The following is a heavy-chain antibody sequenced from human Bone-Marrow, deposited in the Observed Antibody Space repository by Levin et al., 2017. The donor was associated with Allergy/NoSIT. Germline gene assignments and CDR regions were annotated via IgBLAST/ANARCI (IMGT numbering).Heavy chain of an antibody. CDR3: ARDFNSGEHLALDINTFDV. J-gene: IGHJ3*01. Sequence: SETLSLTCTVSGASVSTTTYYWGWIRQPPGKGLEWIGNIYYSGSTYNNPSLKSRVTMSVDTSKNQFSLEVRSVTAADTAVYYCARDFNSGEHLALDINTFDVWGRGTLVSVSS. V-gene: IGHV4-39*07. CDR2: IYYSGST. D-gene: IGHD3-10*01. CDR1: GASVSTTTYY.